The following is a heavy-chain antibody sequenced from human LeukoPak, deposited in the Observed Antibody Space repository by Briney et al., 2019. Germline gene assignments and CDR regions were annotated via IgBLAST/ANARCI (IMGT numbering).Heavy chain of an antibody. D-gene: IGHD2-8*01. J-gene: IGHJ1*01. CDR1: GFTFYDYA. Sequence: GGSLRLSCGASGFTFYDYAMHWVRQAPGKGLEWVSLISGDGGSIYYADSVKGRFTISRDNSKNSLYLQMNSLRTEDTALYYCAKVGRSDIVLMVYEHWGQGTLVTVSS. CDR3: AKVGRSDIVLMVYEH. V-gene: IGHV3-43*02. CDR2: ISGDGGSI.